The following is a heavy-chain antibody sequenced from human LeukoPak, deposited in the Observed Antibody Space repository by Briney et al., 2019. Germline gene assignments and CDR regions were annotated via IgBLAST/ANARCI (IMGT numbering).Heavy chain of an antibody. Sequence: SETLSLTCTVSGGSISSYYWSWIRQPPGKGLEWIGYIYYSGSTNYNPSLKSRVTISVDTSKNQFSLKLSSVTAADTAVYYCAREGGALGPYYYYGMDVWGQGTTVTVSS. CDR1: GGSISSYY. V-gene: IGHV4-59*01. CDR3: AREGGALGPYYYYGMDV. CDR2: IYYSGST. D-gene: IGHD4-17*01. J-gene: IGHJ6*02.